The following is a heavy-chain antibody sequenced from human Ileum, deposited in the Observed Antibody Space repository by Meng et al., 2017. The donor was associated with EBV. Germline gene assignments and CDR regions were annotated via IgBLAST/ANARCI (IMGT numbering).Heavy chain of an antibody. CDR2: IYNSGST. V-gene: IGHV4-61*08. J-gene: IGHJ4*02. CDR3: ARDGYSSGSD. CDR1: GGSVRSGGNY. Sequence: GPVRVTPAETLLLPWRCSGGSVRSGGNYWSWIRQPPGKGLEWIGYIYNSGSTNYNPSLKSRVTISVDTSKNQFSLKLSSVTAADTAVYYCARDGYSSGSDWGQGTLVTVSS. D-gene: IGHD6-19*01.